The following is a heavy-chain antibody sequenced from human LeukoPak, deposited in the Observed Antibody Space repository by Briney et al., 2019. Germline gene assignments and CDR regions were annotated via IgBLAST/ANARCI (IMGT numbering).Heavy chain of an antibody. Sequence: SETLSLTCTVSGGSISSYYWSWIRQPAGKGLEWIGRIYTSGSTNYNPSLKSRVTMSVDTSKNQFSLKLSSVTAADTAVYYCARDRYYDSSGYYYYYYMDVWGKGTMVTVSS. CDR3: ARDRYYDSSGYYYYYYMDV. CDR2: IYTSGST. CDR1: GGSISSYY. J-gene: IGHJ6*03. V-gene: IGHV4-4*07. D-gene: IGHD3-22*01.